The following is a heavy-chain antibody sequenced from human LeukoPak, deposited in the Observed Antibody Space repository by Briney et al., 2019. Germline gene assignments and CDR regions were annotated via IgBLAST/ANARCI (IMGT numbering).Heavy chain of an antibody. J-gene: IGHJ5*02. CDR1: GGSISSSSYY. D-gene: IGHD3-10*01. V-gene: IGHV4-61*02. CDR2: IYTSGST. CDR3: ARGIIYYGSETYNWFDP. Sequence: NPSETLSLTCTVSGGSISSSSYYWSWIRQPAGKGLEWIGRIYTSGSTNYNPSLKSRVTMSVDTSKNQFSLKLSSVTAADTAVYYCARGIIYYGSETYNWFDPWGQGTLVTVSS.